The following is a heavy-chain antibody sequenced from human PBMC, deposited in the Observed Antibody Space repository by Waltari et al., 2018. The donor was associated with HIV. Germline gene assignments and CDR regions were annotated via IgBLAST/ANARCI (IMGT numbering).Heavy chain of an antibody. D-gene: IGHD6-6*01. CDR3: ARHSIADFYWESDY. CDR2: IYYSGST. V-gene: IGHV4-39*01. J-gene: IGHJ4*02. Sequence: QLQLQESGPGLVKPSETLSLTCTVSGGPISSSSYYWGWIRQPPGKGLEWIGSIYYSGSTYYNPSLKSRVTISVDTSKNQFSLKLSSVTAADTAVYYCARHSIADFYWESDYWGQGTLVTVSS. CDR1: GGPISSSSYY.